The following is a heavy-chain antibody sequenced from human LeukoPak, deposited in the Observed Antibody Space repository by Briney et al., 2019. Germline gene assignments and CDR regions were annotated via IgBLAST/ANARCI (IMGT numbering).Heavy chain of an antibody. CDR3: ARVHYFDSSGYYSSTYYYYMDV. D-gene: IGHD3-22*01. CDR1: GGSISNYY. V-gene: IGHV4-59*01. Sequence: PSETLSLTCTVSGGSISNYYWTWIRQPPGKGLEWIGYISYSGSTKDNPSLKSRVTISIDTSKNQFSLKQSSVTAADTAVYYCARVHYFDSSGYYSSTYYYYMDVWGKGTTVTVSS. CDR2: ISYSGST. J-gene: IGHJ6*03.